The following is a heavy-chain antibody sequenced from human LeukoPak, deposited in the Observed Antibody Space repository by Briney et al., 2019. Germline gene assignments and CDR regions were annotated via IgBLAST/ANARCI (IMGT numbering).Heavy chain of an antibody. Sequence: ASVKVSCKASGYTFTGYYMHWVRQAPGQGLEWMGRINPNSGGTNYSQKFQGRVTITRDTSASTAYMELSSLRSEDTAVYYCARDQGRLSYYDFWSGYTPNYFDYWGQGTLVTVSS. J-gene: IGHJ4*02. D-gene: IGHD3-3*01. CDR1: GYTFTGYY. CDR2: INPNSGGT. CDR3: ARDQGRLSYYDFWSGYTPNYFDY. V-gene: IGHV1-2*06.